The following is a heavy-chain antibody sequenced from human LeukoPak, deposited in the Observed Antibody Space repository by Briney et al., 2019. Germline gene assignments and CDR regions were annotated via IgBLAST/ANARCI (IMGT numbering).Heavy chain of an antibody. D-gene: IGHD2-2*03. J-gene: IGHJ6*02. CDR1: GGSFSGYY. V-gene: IGHV4-34*01. CDR3: ARSGTGYCSSTSCYLGMDV. Sequence: SETLSLTCAVYGGSFSGYYWSWIRQPPGKGLEWIGEINHSGSTNYNPSLKSRVTISVDTSKNQFSLKLSSVTAADTAVYYCARSGTGYCSSTSCYLGMDVWGQGTTVTVSS. CDR2: INHSGST.